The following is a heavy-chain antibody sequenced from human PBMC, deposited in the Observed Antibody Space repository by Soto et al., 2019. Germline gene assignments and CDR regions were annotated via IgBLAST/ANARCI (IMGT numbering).Heavy chain of an antibody. CDR1: GGSISSSSYY. CDR3: ARDPVDGYAFFDY. V-gene: IGHV4-61*01. Sequence: SETLSLTCTVSGGSISSSSYYWGWIRQPPGKGVEWIGYIHNSGSTTYNSSLKSRVTISIDTSKKQSSLKLTSVTAADTAVYYCARDPVDGYAFFDYWGQGTLVTVSS. CDR2: IHNSGST. D-gene: IGHD5-12*01. J-gene: IGHJ4*02.